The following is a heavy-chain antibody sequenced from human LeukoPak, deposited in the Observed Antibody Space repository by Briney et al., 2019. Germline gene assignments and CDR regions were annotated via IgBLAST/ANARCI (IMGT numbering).Heavy chain of an antibody. Sequence: PGGSLRLSCAASGFTFSSYSMNRVRQAPGKGLEWVSSISSSSSYIYYADSVKGRFTISRDNAKNSLYLQMNSLRAEDTAVYYCARDATFLWFGELMSGRYGMDVWGKGTTVTVSS. CDR2: ISSSSSYI. CDR1: GFTFSSYS. CDR3: ARDATFLWFGELMSGRYGMDV. J-gene: IGHJ6*04. D-gene: IGHD3-10*01. V-gene: IGHV3-21*01.